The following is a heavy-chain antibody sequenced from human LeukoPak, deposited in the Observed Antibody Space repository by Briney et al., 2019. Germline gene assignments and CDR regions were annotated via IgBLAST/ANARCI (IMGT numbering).Heavy chain of an antibody. CDR3: ARSPWAAAGTEPYYFDY. CDR2: IYYSGST. Sequence: SETLSLTCTVSGGSISSYYWSWIRQPPGKGLEWLGYIYYSGSTNYNPSLKSRVTISVDTSKNQFSLKLSSVTAADTAVYYCARSPWAAAGTEPYYFDYWGQGTLVTVSS. D-gene: IGHD6-13*01. J-gene: IGHJ4*02. CDR1: GGSISSYY. V-gene: IGHV4-59*01.